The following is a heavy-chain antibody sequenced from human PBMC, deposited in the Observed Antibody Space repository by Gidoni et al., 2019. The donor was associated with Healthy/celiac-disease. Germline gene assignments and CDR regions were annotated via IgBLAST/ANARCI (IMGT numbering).Heavy chain of an antibody. CDR2: IYYSGST. CDR1: GGSISSYY. J-gene: IGHJ4*02. V-gene: IGHV4-59*01. D-gene: IGHD2-2*01. CDR3: ARGVVPAAMDYFDY. Sequence: QVQLQESGPGLVKPSETLSLTCTVSGGSISSYYWSWIRQPPGKGLEWIGYIYYSGSTNYNPSLKSRVTISVDTSKNQFSLKLSSVTAADTAVYYCARGVVPAAMDYFDYWGQGTLVTVSS.